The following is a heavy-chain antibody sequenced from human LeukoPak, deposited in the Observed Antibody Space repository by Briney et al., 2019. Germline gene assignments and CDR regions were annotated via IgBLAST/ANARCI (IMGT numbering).Heavy chain of an antibody. J-gene: IGHJ6*02. CDR2: ISYDGSNK. CDR3: ARDLKKGAGYYYGMDV. CDR1: GFTFSSYA. Sequence: PGRSLRLSCAASGFTFSSYAMHWVRQAPGKGLEWVAVISYDGSNKYYADSVKGRFTISRDNSKNTLYLQMNSLRAEDTAVYYCARDLKKGAGYYYGMDVWGQGTTVTVSS. D-gene: IGHD1-26*01. V-gene: IGHV3-30-3*01.